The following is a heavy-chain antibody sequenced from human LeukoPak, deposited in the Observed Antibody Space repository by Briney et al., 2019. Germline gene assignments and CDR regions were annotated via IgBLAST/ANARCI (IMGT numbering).Heavy chain of an antibody. D-gene: IGHD3-9*01. J-gene: IGHJ3*02. CDR1: GYTFTSYG. CDR3: ARGGFDILTGLRYAFDI. Sequence: GASVKVPYKASGYTFTSYGLSWVRQPPGQGLEFMGWTSAYNGNANYAQNLQGRVTMTTDTSTSTAYMELRSLRSDDTAVYYCARGGFDILTGLRYAFDIWGQGTMVTVSS. V-gene: IGHV1-18*01. CDR2: TSAYNGNA.